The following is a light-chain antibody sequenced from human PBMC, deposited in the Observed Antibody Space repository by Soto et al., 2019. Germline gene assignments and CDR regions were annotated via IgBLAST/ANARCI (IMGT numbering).Light chain of an antibody. CDR3: SSYTSSSTPLVV. Sequence: QSALTQPASVSGSPGQSITISCTGTSSDDGGYNYVSWYQQHPGKAPKLMIYDVSNRPSGVSNRFSGSKSGNTASLTISGLQAEDEADYYCSSYTSSSTPLVVFGGGTKLTVL. J-gene: IGLJ2*01. CDR2: DVS. V-gene: IGLV2-14*01. CDR1: SSDDGGYNY.